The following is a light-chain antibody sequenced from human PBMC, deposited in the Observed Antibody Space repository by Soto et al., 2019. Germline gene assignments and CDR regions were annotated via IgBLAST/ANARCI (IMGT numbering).Light chain of an antibody. J-gene: IGKJ1*01. CDR1: QNIYNS. CDR2: GAS. Sequence: DIQMTQSPSSLSASLGDRVTITCRTSQNIYNSLNWYQQKAGRAPAVLIYGASNLQGGVPLRFSGSGSGTDFTLTISGLQPEDSATYYCQESRSALWGTCGQGTKLEVK. CDR3: QESRSALWGT. V-gene: IGKV1-39*01.